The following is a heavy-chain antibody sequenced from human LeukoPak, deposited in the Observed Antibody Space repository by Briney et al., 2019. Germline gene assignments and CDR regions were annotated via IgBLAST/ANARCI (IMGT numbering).Heavy chain of an antibody. Sequence: SETLSLTCTVSGGSISSYYWSWIRQPPGKGLEWIGYIYYSESTNCNPSLKSRVTISVDTSKNQFSLKLSSVTAADTAVYYCARGRWRIDYWGQGTLVTVSS. V-gene: IGHV4-59*01. CDR1: GGSISSYY. J-gene: IGHJ4*02. CDR3: ARGRWRIDY. D-gene: IGHD4-23*01. CDR2: IYYSEST.